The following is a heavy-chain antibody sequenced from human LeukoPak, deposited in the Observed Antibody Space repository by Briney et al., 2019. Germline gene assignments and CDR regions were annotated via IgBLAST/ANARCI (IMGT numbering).Heavy chain of an antibody. Sequence: ASVKVSCKASGGTFSSYAISWVRQAPGQGLEWMGGIIPIFGTANYAQKFQGRVTITADESTSTAYMELSSLRSEDTAVYYCARSTYYDILTGYYGPYYMDVWGKGTTVTISS. CDR2: IIPIFGTA. J-gene: IGHJ6*03. V-gene: IGHV1-69*13. CDR3: ARSTYYDILTGYYGPYYMDV. CDR1: GGTFSSYA. D-gene: IGHD3-9*01.